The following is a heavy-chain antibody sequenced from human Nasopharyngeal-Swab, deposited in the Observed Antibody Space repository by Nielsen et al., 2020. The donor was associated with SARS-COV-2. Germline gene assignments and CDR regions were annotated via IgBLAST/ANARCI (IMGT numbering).Heavy chain of an antibody. CDR1: GFTFDDYA. CDR3: AKDRAESLGIPEKRYYYYYMDD. V-gene: IGHV3-43*02. D-gene: IGHD1-14*01. Sequence: GESLKISCAASGFTFDDYAMHWARQAPGKGLEWVSLISGDGGSTYYADSVKGRFTISRDNSKNSLYLQMNSLRTEDTALYYCAKDRAESLGIPEKRYYYYYMDDWGKGTTVTVSS. CDR2: ISGDGGST. J-gene: IGHJ6*03.